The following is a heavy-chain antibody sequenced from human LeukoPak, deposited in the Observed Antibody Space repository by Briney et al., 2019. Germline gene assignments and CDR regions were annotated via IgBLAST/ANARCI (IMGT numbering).Heavy chain of an antibody. CDR3: ARRRDYYDSSGYFRFDY. CDR2: IYHSGGT. Sequence: SETLSLTCVVSGYSISSGYYWGWVRQSPGKGLEWIGSIYHSGGTFYNPSLKSRVTISVDTSKNQFSLKLSSVTAADTAVYYCARRRDYYDSSGYFRFDYWGQGALVTVSS. J-gene: IGHJ4*02. V-gene: IGHV4-38-2*01. D-gene: IGHD3-22*01. CDR1: GYSISSGYY.